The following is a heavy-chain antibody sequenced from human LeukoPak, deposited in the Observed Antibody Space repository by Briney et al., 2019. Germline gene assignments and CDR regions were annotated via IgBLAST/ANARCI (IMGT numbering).Heavy chain of an antibody. D-gene: IGHD3-9*01. CDR2: IIPIFGTV. V-gene: IGHV1-69*05. CDR3: ARVFDILTGYATLNWFDP. Sequence: ASVKVSCKASGGTFISYAISWVRQAPGQGLEWMGGIIPIFGTVNYAQKLQGRVTMTTDTSTSTAYMELRSLRSDDTAVYYCARVFDILTGYATLNWFDPWGQGTLVTVSS. J-gene: IGHJ5*02. CDR1: GGTFISYA.